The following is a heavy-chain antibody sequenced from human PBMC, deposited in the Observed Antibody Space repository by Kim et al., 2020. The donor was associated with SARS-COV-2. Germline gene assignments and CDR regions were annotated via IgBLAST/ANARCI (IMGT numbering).Heavy chain of an antibody. Sequence: SETLSLTCTVSGGSISSSSYYWGWIRQPPGKGLEWIGSIYYSGSTYYNPSLKSRVTISVDTSKNQFSLKLSSVTAADTAVYYCKLILTGYYFYYYGMDVWGQGTTVTVSS. CDR1: GGSISSSSYY. D-gene: IGHD3-9*01. CDR2: IYYSGST. J-gene: IGHJ6*02. CDR3: KLILTGYYFYYYGMDV. V-gene: IGHV4-39*01.